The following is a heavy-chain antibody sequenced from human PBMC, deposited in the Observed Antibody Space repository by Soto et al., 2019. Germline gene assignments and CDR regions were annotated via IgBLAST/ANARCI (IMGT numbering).Heavy chain of an antibody. Sequence: ASVKVSCKASGYTFTSYATHWVRQAPGQRLEWMGWINAGNGNTKYSQKFQGRVTMTRDTSTSTVYMELSSLRSEDTAVYYCARGSMVTYSSSWFHWGQGTLVTVSS. CDR1: GYTFTSYA. CDR3: ARGSMVTYSSSWFH. V-gene: IGHV1-3*01. CDR2: INAGNGNT. J-gene: IGHJ4*02. D-gene: IGHD6-13*01.